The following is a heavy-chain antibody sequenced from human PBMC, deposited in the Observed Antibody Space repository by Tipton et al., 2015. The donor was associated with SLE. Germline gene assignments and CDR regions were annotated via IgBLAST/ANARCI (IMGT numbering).Heavy chain of an antibody. J-gene: IGHJ4*02. CDR3: ARGGASTGAWDY. D-gene: IGHD1-26*01. CDR2: IYSGGST. V-gene: IGHV3-53*05. CDR1: GFTVSSNY. Sequence: SLRLSCAASGFTVSSNYMSWVRQAPGKGLEWVSVIYSGGSTYYAASVKGRHTISRDDSTNTLYLQMNSLRAEETAVDYCARGGASTGAWDYWGQGTLVAISS.